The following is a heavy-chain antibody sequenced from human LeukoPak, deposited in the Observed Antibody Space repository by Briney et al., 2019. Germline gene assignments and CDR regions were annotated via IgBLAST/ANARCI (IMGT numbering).Heavy chain of an antibody. Sequence: GGSLRLSCAASGFTFSSYGMHWVRQAPGKGLEWVAFIRYDGGNKYYADSVKGRFTISRDNSKNTLYLQMNSLRAEDTAVYYCAKDPQFYDFWSGYKNYFVYWGQGTLVTVSS. J-gene: IGHJ4*02. CDR3: AKDPQFYDFWSGYKNYFVY. CDR2: IRYDGGNK. V-gene: IGHV3-30*02. CDR1: GFTFSSYG. D-gene: IGHD3-3*01.